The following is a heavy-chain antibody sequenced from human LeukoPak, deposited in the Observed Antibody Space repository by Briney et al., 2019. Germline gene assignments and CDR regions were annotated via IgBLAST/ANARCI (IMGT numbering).Heavy chain of an antibody. CDR3: AKFADRLLRGLSNWFDS. J-gene: IGHJ5*01. Sequence: GGSLRLSCAASGFTFDDYAVHWVRQAPGKGLEWVSLISGDGSRTYYADSVKGRFTISRDNSKNSLYMQMNSLKTEDTALYYCAKFADRLLRGLSNWFDSWGQGTLVTVSS. CDR1: GFTFDDYA. D-gene: IGHD3-22*01. V-gene: IGHV3-43*02. CDR2: ISGDGSRT.